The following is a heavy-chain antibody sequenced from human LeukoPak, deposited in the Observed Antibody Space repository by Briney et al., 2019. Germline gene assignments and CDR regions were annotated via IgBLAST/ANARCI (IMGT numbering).Heavy chain of an antibody. J-gene: IGHJ4*02. Sequence: GGSLRLSCAASGFTVSSNYMSWVRQAPGKGLEWVSVIYSGGSTYYADSVKGRFTISRDNSKNTLYLQMNSLRAEDTAVYYCARTTTAMVSHNYFDYWGQGTLVTVSS. V-gene: IGHV3-53*01. D-gene: IGHD5-18*01. CDR2: IYSGGST. CDR3: ARTTTAMVSHNYFDY. CDR1: GFTVSSNY.